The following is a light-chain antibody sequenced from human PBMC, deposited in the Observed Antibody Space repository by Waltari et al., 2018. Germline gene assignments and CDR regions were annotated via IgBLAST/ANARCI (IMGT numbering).Light chain of an antibody. CDR3: QQYYSTPLT. Sequence: IVMTQSPDSLAVSLGERATINCKSSQSVSYSSNNKNYLAWYQQKPGQPPKLLIYWASTRESGVPDRFSGSGSGTDFTLTISSLQAEDVAVYYCQQYYSTPLTFGQGTKVEIK. CDR2: WAS. CDR1: QSVSYSSNNKNY. V-gene: IGKV4-1*01. J-gene: IGKJ1*01.